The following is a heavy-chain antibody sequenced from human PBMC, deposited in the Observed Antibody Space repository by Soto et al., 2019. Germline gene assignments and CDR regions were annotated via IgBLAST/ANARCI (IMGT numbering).Heavy chain of an antibody. CDR2: ISSSSSYI. CDR1: GFTFSSYS. Sequence: EVQLVESGGGLVKPGGSLRLSCAASGFTFSSYSMNWVRQAPGKGLEWVSSISSSSSYIYYADSVKGRFTISRDNAKNSLYLQMNSLRAEDTAVYYCARVVSPDYYADYWGQGTLVTDSS. D-gene: IGHD3-10*01. V-gene: IGHV3-21*01. CDR3: ARVVSPDYYADY. J-gene: IGHJ4*02.